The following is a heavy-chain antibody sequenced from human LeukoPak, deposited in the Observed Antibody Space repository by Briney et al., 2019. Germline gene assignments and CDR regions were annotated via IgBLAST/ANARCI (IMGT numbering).Heavy chain of an antibody. D-gene: IGHD3-3*01. CDR3: VRVTRSLEWVSESYYPYYYMDV. CDR2: ISSRGSTI. CDR1: GFTFSDYY. Sequence: PGGSLRLSCAASGFTFSDYYMTWIRQAPGKGLEWVSYISSRGSTIYYADSVKGRFTISRDNAKNSLYLQMNSLRAEDTAVFYCVRVTRSLEWVSESYYPYYYMDVWGKGTTVTVSS. V-gene: IGHV3-11*01. J-gene: IGHJ6*03.